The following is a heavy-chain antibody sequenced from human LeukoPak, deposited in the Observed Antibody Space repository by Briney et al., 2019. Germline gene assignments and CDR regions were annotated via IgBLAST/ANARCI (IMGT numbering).Heavy chain of an antibody. V-gene: IGHV3-30-3*01. CDR1: GFTFSSYA. D-gene: IGHD3-3*02. Sequence: GGSLRLSCAASGFTFSSYAMHWVRQAPGKGLEWVAVISYDGSNKYYADSVKGRFTISRDNSKNTLYLQMNSLRAEDTAVYYCARQPSDISGSFDPWRQGTLVTVSS. J-gene: IGHJ5*02. CDR2: ISYDGSNK. CDR3: ARQPSDISGSFDP.